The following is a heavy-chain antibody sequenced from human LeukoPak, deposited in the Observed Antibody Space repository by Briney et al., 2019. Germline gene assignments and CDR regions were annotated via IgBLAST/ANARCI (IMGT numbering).Heavy chain of an antibody. D-gene: IGHD3-22*01. CDR3: AKNLYYYDSSGHLFDY. J-gene: IGHJ4*02. V-gene: IGHV3-30*02. Sequence: GGSLRLSCAASGFTFSSYGMHCVREAPGKGLEGVAFIRYDGSNKYYADSVKGRFTISRDNSKNTLYLQMSSLRAEDTAVYYCAKNLYYYDSSGHLFDYWGQGTLVTVSS. CDR1: GFTFSSYG. CDR2: IRYDGSNK.